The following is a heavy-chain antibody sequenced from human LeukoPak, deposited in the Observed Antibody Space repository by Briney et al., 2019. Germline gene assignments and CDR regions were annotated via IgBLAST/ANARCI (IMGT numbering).Heavy chain of an antibody. J-gene: IGHJ4*02. D-gene: IGHD3-22*01. V-gene: IGHV1-24*01. CDR1: GYTLTELS. CDR3: ATDSTYYDSSGYQFGFDY. CDR2: FDPEDGGT. Sequence: GASVKVSCKVSGYTLTELSMHWVRQAPGKGLEWMGGFDPEDGGTIYAQKFQGRVTMTEDTSTDTAYMELSSLRSEDTAVYYCATDSTYYDSSGYQFGFDYWGQGTLVTVSS.